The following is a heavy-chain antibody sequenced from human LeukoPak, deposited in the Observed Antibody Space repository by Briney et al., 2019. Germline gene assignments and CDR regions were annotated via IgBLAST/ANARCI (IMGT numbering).Heavy chain of an antibody. CDR2: ISYDGSNK. CDR3: ASFGILDAAGAFDY. D-gene: IGHD6-13*01. CDR1: GFTFSSYG. J-gene: IGHJ4*02. V-gene: IGHV3-30*03. Sequence: PGGSLRLSCAASGFTFSSYGMHWVRQAPGKGLEWVAVISYDGSNKYYADSVKGRFTISRHNSKNTLYLQMNSLRAEDTAVYYCASFGILDAAGAFDYWGQGTLVTVSS.